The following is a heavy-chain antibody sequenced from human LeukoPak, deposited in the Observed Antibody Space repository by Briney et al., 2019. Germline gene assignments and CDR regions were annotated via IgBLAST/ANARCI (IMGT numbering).Heavy chain of an antibody. Sequence: ASVKVSCKASGYTFTGYYMHWVRQAPGQGLEWMGWINSNSGGTNYAQKFQGRVTMTRDTSISTAYMELSRLRSDDTAVYYCARVGITIFGVVPTHFDYWGQGTLVTVSS. CDR2: INSNSGGT. CDR1: GYTFTGYY. J-gene: IGHJ4*02. CDR3: ARVGITIFGVVPTHFDY. D-gene: IGHD3-3*01. V-gene: IGHV1-2*02.